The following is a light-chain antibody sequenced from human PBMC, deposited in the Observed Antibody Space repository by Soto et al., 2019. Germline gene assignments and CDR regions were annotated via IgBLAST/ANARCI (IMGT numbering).Light chain of an antibody. CDR1: SSDVGGYNY. CDR3: SSYTSSTTLV. J-gene: IGLJ1*01. CDR2: EVT. V-gene: IGLV2-14*01. Sequence: SALTQPASVSGSPGQSITISCTGTSSDVGGYNYVSWHQQHPGKAPKLMIYEVTNRPSGVSSRFSGSKSDNTASLTISGLQAEDEADYFCSSYTSSTTLVFGTGTKLTVL.